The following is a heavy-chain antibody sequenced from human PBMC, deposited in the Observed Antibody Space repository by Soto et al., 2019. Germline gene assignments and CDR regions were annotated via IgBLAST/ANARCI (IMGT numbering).Heavy chain of an antibody. CDR1: GYTFTSYG. CDR3: ARSVKLIYRGEYSYYYMYV. J-gene: IGHJ6*03. V-gene: IGHV1-18*01. CDR2: ISAYNGNT. Sequence: GASVKVSCKASGYTFTSYGISWVRQAPGQGLEWMGWISAYNGNTNYAQKLQGRVTMTTDTSTSTAYMELRSLRSDDTAVYYCARSVKLIYRGEYSYYYMYVWGKETTVTVSS. D-gene: IGHD3-16*01.